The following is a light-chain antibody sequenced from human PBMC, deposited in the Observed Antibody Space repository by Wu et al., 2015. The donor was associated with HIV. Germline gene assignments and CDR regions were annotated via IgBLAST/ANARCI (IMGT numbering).Light chain of an antibody. CDR1: QTLNSNY. CDR3: RQYNNWPPYT. J-gene: IGKJ2*01. Sequence: QTLNSNYRSLVYGKSLARLPGSSCMLHPAGTDIPDRFSGSVSGTDFTLTISRLETEDFALYYCRQYNNWPPYTFGQGTKLEIK. V-gene: IGKV3-20*01. CDR2: LHP.